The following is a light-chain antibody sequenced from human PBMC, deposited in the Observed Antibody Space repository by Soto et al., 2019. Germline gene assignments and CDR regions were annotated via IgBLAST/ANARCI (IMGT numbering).Light chain of an antibody. V-gene: IGKV3-11*01. CDR1: QSVSSY. J-gene: IGKJ5*01. Sequence: EMVMTQSPATLSLSPGERATLSCRASQSVSSYLAWYQQKPGQAPRLLIYGASNRATGIPDRFSGSGSGTDFTLTISSLEPEDFAVYYCQQRSNWPPITFGQGTRLEI. CDR3: QQRSNWPPIT. CDR2: GAS.